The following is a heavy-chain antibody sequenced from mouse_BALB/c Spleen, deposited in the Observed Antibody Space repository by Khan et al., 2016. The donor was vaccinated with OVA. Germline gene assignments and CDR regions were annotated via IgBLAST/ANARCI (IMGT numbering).Heavy chain of an antibody. CDR3: ERRGAAYYRNGGGAMEY. V-gene: IGHV9-4*02. CDR1: GYTFTTAG. CDR2: INTHSGAP. J-gene: IGHJ4*01. Sequence: QIQLVQSGPELKKPGETVRISCKASGYTFTTAGIQWVQKMPGKGLKWIGWINTHSGAPKYAEDFKGRFAFSLEISVNTAYLQIPNLKNEDTATFICERRGAAYYRNGGGAMEYWGQGTSVTFSS. D-gene: IGHD2-5*01.